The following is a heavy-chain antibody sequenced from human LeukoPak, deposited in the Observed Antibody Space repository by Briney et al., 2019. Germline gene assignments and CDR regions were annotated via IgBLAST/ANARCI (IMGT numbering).Heavy chain of an antibody. CDR3: ARDTAMAPTGFDY. V-gene: IGHV4-30-2*01. Sequence: SETLSLTCTVSGGSISSGDYYWSWIRQPPGKGLEWIGYIYHSGSTYYSPSLKSRVTISVDRSKNQFSLKLSSVTAADTAVYYCARDTAMAPTGFDYWGQGTLVTVSS. D-gene: IGHD5-18*01. CDR1: GGSISSGDYY. CDR2: IYHSGST. J-gene: IGHJ4*02.